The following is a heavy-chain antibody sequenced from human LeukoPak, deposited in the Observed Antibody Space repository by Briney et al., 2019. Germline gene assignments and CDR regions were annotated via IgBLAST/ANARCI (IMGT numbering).Heavy chain of an antibody. CDR3: ARDLASTYYDFWSGYYNWFDP. Sequence: ASVKVSCKASGYTFTSYGISWVRQAPGQGLEWMVWISAYNGNTNYAQKLQGRVTMTTDTSTSTAYMELRSLRSDDTAVYYCARDLASTYYDFWSGYYNWFDPWGQGTLVTVSS. J-gene: IGHJ5*02. V-gene: IGHV1-18*01. CDR2: ISAYNGNT. D-gene: IGHD3-3*01. CDR1: GYTFTSYG.